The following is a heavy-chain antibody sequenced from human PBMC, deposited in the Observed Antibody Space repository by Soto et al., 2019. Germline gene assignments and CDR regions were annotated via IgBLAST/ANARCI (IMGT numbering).Heavy chain of an antibody. CDR2: INHSGST. D-gene: IGHD6-13*01. V-gene: IGHV4-34*01. Sequence: PSETLSLTCAVYGGSFSGYYWSWIRQPPGKGLEWIGEINHSGSTNYNPSLKSRVTISVDTSKNQFSLKLSSVTAADTAVYYCARFPAGPVWGQGTLVTVS. CDR1: GGSFSGYY. CDR3: ARFPAGPV. J-gene: IGHJ4*02.